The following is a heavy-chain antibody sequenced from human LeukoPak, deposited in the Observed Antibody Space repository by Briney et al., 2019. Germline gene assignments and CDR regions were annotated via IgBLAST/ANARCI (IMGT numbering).Heavy chain of an antibody. V-gene: IGHV3-43*02. CDR2: ISGDGGST. J-gene: IGHJ6*02. CDR3: AKEHDYGDYGVGMDV. CDR1: GFTFDDYA. Sequence: GGSLRLSCAASGFTFDDYAMHWVRRAPGKGPEWVSLISGDGGSTYYADSVKGRFTISRDNSKNSLYLQMNSLRTEDTALYYCAKEHDYGDYGVGMDVWGQGTTVTVSS. D-gene: IGHD4-17*01.